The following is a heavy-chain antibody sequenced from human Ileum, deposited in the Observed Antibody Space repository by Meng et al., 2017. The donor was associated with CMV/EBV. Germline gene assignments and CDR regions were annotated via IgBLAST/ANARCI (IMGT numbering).Heavy chain of an antibody. V-gene: IGHV4-34*01. J-gene: IGHJ5*02. D-gene: IGHD4-17*01. CDR1: GGAFSGYY. CDR2: INHSGST. CDR3: ARGRGNDYGDPERWFDP. Sequence: QLQLQASGAGLLKPFETLSLTCAVYGGAFSGYYWSWIRQPPGKGLEWIGEINHSGSTNYTPSLKSRVTISVDTSKNQFSLKLSSVTAADTAVYYCARGRGNDYGDPERWFDPWGQGTLVTVSS.